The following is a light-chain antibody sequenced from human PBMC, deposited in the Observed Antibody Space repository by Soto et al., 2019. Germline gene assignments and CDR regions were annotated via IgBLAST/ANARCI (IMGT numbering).Light chain of an antibody. V-gene: IGKV3-11*01. CDR3: QQYGSSWT. CDR1: QSVHNY. J-gene: IGKJ1*01. CDR2: GAS. Sequence: EVVLTQSPATLSLSPGDRAALSCKASQSVHNYLAWYQQKPGQAPRLLIYGASNRAAGIPARFSGSGSGTDFTLTINSLEPEDFAVYYCQQYGSSWTFGQGTKVDIK.